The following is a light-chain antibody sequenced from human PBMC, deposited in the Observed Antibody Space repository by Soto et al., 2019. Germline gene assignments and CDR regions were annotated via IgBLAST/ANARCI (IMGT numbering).Light chain of an antibody. Sequence: EIVLTQSPGTLSLSPGERATLSCRASQSVSSSYLAWYQQKPGQAPRLLISGASSRATGIPGRFTGIGSGTEFTLTISSLQSEDFAVYYCQQYHQWPITFGQGTRLEIK. CDR3: QQYHQWPIT. V-gene: IGKV3-20*01. CDR2: GAS. J-gene: IGKJ5*01. CDR1: QSVSSSY.